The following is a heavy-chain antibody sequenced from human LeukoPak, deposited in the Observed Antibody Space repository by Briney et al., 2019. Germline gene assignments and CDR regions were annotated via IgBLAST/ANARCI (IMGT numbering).Heavy chain of an antibody. V-gene: IGHV3-30*02. CDR2: IRYDGSNK. CDR1: GFTFSSYG. CDR3: AKEGRWYHRFDY. J-gene: IGHJ4*02. D-gene: IGHD4-23*01. Sequence: GGSLRLSCAASGFTFSSYGMHWVPQAPGKGLEWVAFIRYDGSNKYYADSVKGRFTISRDNSKNTLYLQMNSLRAEDTAVYYCAKEGRWYHRFDYWGQGTLVPVSS.